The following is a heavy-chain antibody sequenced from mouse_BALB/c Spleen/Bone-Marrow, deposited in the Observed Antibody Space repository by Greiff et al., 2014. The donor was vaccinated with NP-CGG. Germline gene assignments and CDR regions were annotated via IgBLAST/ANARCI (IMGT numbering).Heavy chain of an antibody. V-gene: IGHV5-6-3*01. CDR3: ARERYYDNGRIFEY. CDR1: GFTFSSYG. Sequence: VQLQQSGGGLVQPGGSLKLSCAASGFTFSSYGMSWVRQTPDKRLELVATINSNGGSTYYPDSVKGRFTISRDNAKNTLYLQMSSLRSKDTDMYYCARERYYDNGRIFEYWGQGTTLTVSS. J-gene: IGHJ2*01. CDR2: INSNGGST. D-gene: IGHD2-4*01.